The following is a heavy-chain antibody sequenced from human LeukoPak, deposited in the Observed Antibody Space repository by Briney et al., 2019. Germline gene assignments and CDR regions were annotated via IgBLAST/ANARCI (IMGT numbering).Heavy chain of an antibody. J-gene: IGHJ3*02. CDR2: IIPILGIA. CDR3: ARRVATSGFDI. V-gene: IGHV1-69*04. CDR1: GGTFSSYA. Sequence: SVKVSCKASGGTFSSYATSWVRQAPGQGLEWMGRIIPILGIANYAQKFQGRVTITADKSTSTTYMELSSLRPEDTAVYYCARRVATSGFDIWGQGTMVTVSS. D-gene: IGHD5-12*01.